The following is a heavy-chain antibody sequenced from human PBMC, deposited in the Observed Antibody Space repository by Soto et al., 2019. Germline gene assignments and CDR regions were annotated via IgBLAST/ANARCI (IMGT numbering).Heavy chain of an antibody. D-gene: IGHD5-12*01. CDR3: AKNIGGFSGYANFDY. CDR2: ITAGGFNT. V-gene: IGHV3-23*01. J-gene: IGHJ4*02. Sequence: EVQLLESGGDLVQPGGSLRLSCVASGFTFSNDDLSWVRQASGKGLEWVSAITAGGFNTYYADSVKGRFTISRDNSKNTLYLQMXSLRAEDTAVYYCAKNIGGFSGYANFDYWGQGTLVTV. CDR1: GFTFSNDD.